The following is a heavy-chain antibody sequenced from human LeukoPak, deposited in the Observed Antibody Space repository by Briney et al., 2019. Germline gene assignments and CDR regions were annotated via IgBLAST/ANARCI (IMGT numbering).Heavy chain of an antibody. V-gene: IGHV1-8*03. CDR2: MNPNSGNT. Sequence: GASVKVSCKASGYTFTGYYMHWVRQAPGQGLEWMGWMNPNSGNTGYAQKFQGRVTITRNTSISTAYMELSSLRSEDTAVYYCARGRISPGDSYMDVWGKGTTVTVSS. CDR3: ARGRISPGDSYMDV. CDR1: GYTFTGYY. D-gene: IGHD3-10*01. J-gene: IGHJ6*03.